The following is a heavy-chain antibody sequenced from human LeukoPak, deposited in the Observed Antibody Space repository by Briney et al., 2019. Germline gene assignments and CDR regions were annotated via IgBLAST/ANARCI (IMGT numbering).Heavy chain of an antibody. Sequence: SETLSLTCAVFGGSFSGYYWSWIRQPPGQGLEWIGEINHSGSTIYNPSFKSRVTISVDTSKNQVSLKLSSVTAADTAVYYCARGRIASGAYYYYMDVWGKGTTVTVSS. CDR2: INHSGST. J-gene: IGHJ6*03. CDR1: GGSFSGYY. CDR3: ARGRIASGAYYYYMDV. V-gene: IGHV4-34*01. D-gene: IGHD2-21*01.